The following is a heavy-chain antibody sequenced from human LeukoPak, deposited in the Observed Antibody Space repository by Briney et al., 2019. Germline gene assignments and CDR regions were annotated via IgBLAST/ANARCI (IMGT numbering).Heavy chain of an antibody. V-gene: IGHV3-48*04. CDR3: ASPDYINRVG. Sequence: GGSLRLSCAASGFTFSSYSMNWVRQAPGKGLEWVSYISSGGSTKYYADSVKGRFTISRDNAKNSLYLQMNRLRAEDTAVYYCASPDYINRVGWGQGTLVTVSS. CDR2: ISSGGSTK. J-gene: IGHJ4*02. CDR1: GFTFSSYS. D-gene: IGHD4-11*01.